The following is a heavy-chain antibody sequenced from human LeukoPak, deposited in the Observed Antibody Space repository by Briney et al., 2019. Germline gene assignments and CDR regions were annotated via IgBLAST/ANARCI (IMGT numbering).Heavy chain of an antibody. CDR1: GFTVSSNY. CDR3: ARGPYQPLLTH. D-gene: IGHD2-2*01. CDR2: IYSGGST. J-gene: IGHJ4*02. Sequence: PGGSLRLSCAASGFTVSSNYMSWVRQAPGKGLEWVSVIYSGGSTYYADSVKGRFTISRDNSKNTLYLQMNSLRAEDTAVYYCARGPYQPLLTHWGQGTLVTVSS. V-gene: IGHV3-66*01.